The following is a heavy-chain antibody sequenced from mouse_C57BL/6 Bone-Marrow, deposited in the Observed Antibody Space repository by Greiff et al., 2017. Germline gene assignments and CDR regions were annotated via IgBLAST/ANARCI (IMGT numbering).Heavy chain of an antibody. CDR3: ARPYYSNYWYVDV. CDR2: IYPGSGST. V-gene: IGHV1-55*01. J-gene: IGHJ1*03. CDR1: GYTFTSYW. Sequence: QVQLQQPGAELVNPGASVKMSCKASGYTFTSYWITWVKQRPGQGLEWIGDIYPGSGSTNYNEKFKSKATLTVDTSFSTAYMQLSSLTSEDSAVYYCARPYYSNYWYVDVWGTGTTVTVSA. D-gene: IGHD2-5*01.